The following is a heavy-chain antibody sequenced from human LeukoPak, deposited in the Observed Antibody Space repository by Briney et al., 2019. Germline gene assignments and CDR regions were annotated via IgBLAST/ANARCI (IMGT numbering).Heavy chain of an antibody. V-gene: IGHV4-59*01. CDR1: GGSFSSYY. J-gene: IGHJ4*02. CDR2: IYYSGST. Sequence: SETLSLTCAAYGGSFSSYYWSWIRQPPGKGLEWIGYIYYSGSTNYNPSLKSRVTISVDTSKNQFSLKLSSVTAADTAVYYCARDRGPLGYFDYWGQGTLVTVSS. CDR3: ARDRGPLGYFDY.